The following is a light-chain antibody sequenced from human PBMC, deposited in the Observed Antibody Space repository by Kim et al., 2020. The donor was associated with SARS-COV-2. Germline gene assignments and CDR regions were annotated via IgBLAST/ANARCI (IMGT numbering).Light chain of an antibody. J-gene: IGKJ1*01. CDR1: QSIGSY. CDR3: QQYNSLWT. V-gene: IGKV1-5*03. CDR2: KAS. Sequence: DIQMTQSPSTLSASVGDRVTITCRASQSIGSYLAWYQQKPGKAPKLLICKASSLESGVPSRFSGRGSGTEFTLTISNLQPDDFATYFCQQYNSLWTFGQRTKVDIK.